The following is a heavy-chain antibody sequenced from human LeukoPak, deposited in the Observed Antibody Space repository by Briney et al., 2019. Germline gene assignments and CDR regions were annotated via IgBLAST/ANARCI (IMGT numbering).Heavy chain of an antibody. CDR2: FYYSGST. V-gene: IGHV4-39*01. CDR1: GGSISSSSYY. Sequence: PSETLSLTCTVPGGSISSSSYYWGWIRQPPGKGLEWIGNFYYSGSTYYNPSLKSRVTISVDTSKNQFSLKLNSVTAADTAVYYCARQWTGGWSYVVDYWGQGTLVTVSS. CDR3: ARQWTGGWSYVVDY. J-gene: IGHJ4*02. D-gene: IGHD6-19*01.